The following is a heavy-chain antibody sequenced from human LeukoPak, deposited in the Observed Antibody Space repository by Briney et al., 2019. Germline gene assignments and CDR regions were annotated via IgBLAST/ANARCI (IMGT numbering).Heavy chain of an antibody. D-gene: IGHD1-26*01. CDR2: ISYGGSNK. CDR1: GFTFSSYA. CDR3: ARHLHSEHYFDY. V-gene: IGHV3-30-3*01. J-gene: IGHJ4*02. Sequence: PGGSLRLSCAASGFTFSSYAMHWVRQAPGKGLEWVAVISYGGSNKYYADSVKGRFTISRDNSKNTLYLQMNSLRAEDTAVYYFARHLHSEHYFDYWRQATLATVSS.